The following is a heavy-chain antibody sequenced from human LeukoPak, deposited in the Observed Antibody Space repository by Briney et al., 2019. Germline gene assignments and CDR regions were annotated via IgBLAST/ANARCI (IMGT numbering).Heavy chain of an antibody. Sequence: GGSLRLSCAASGFTVSNNYMSWVRQTPGKGLEWVSIIYSGGSTYYADSVRDRFTISRDNSKNTLYLQMNSLRAEDTAVYYCARTKVGTLSDYFDYWGQGTMVTVSS. J-gene: IGHJ4*03. CDR1: GFTVSNNY. CDR2: IYSGGST. D-gene: IGHD5-12*01. CDR3: ARTKVGTLSDYFDY. V-gene: IGHV3-66*01.